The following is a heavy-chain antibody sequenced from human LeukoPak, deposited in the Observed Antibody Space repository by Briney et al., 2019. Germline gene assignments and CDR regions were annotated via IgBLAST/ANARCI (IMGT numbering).Heavy chain of an antibody. V-gene: IGHV3-23*01. J-gene: IGHJ4*02. CDR1: GFTFSSYA. CDR3: AKDPLYCSGGSCYSYYFDY. Sequence: GGSLRLSCAASGFTFSSYAMSWVRQAPGKGLEWVSAISGSGGSTYYADSVKDRFTISRDNSKNTLYLQMSSLRAEDTAVYYCAKDPLYCSGGSCYSYYFDYWGQGTLVTVSS. CDR2: ISGSGGST. D-gene: IGHD2-15*01.